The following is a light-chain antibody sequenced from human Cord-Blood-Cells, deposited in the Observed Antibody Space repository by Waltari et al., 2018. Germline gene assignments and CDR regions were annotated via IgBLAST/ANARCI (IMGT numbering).Light chain of an antibody. Sequence: DIQMTQSPSSLSASVGDGVTITCRASQGISNSLAWYQQKPGKAPKLLLYAASRLESGVPSRFSGSGSGTDYTLTISSLQPEDFATYYCQQYYSTRTFGQGTKVEIK. CDR1: QGISNS. J-gene: IGKJ1*01. V-gene: IGKV1-NL1*01. CDR3: QQYYSTRT. CDR2: AAS.